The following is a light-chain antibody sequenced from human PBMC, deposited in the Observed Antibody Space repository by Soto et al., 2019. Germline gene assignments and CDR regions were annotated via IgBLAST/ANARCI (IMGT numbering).Light chain of an antibody. CDR2: GAS. J-gene: IGKJ2*01. Sequence: EIVLTQSPGTLSLSPGERATLSCRASRSVSSSYLAWYQHKAGQAPRLLISGASNRATDIPDRFSGSESGTDFALTISRQEPEDFAVYYCQHYGSSPPYTFGQGTKLEIK. V-gene: IGKV3-20*01. CDR3: QHYGSSPPYT. CDR1: RSVSSSY.